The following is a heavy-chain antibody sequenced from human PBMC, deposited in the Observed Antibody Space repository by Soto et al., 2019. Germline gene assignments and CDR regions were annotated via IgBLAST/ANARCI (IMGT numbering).Heavy chain of an antibody. J-gene: IGHJ4*02. CDR1: GGSISSGGYY. CDR3: ARLPRGYSYGYLDY. D-gene: IGHD5-18*01. CDR2: IYYSGST. Sequence: SETLSLTCTVSGGSISSGGYYWSWIRQHPGKGLEWIGYIYYSGSTYYNPSLKSRVTISVDTSKNQFSLKLSSVTAADTAVYYCARLPRGYSYGYLDYWGQGTLVTVSS. V-gene: IGHV4-31*03.